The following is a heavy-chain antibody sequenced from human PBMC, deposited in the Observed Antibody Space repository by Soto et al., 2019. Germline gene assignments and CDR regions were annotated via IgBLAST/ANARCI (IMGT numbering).Heavy chain of an antibody. CDR1: GYTFTSFG. J-gene: IGHJ5*02. CDR3: ARYDFWSGYYGITGWFDP. Sequence: QVQLVQSGAEVKKPGASVKVSCKASGYTFTSFGISWVRQAPGQGLGWMGWISGYDGITNYAQKLQGRVTMTTDTSTSTAYMELRSLTSDDTAVYYCARYDFWSGYYGITGWFDPWGQGTLVTVSS. D-gene: IGHD3-3*01. V-gene: IGHV1-18*01. CDR2: ISGYDGIT.